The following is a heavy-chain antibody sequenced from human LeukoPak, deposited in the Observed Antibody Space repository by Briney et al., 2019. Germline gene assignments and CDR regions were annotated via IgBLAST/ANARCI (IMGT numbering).Heavy chain of an antibody. CDR3: AREGWFGESYLDY. V-gene: IGHV4-61*02. CDR1: GGSISSGSYY. D-gene: IGHD3-10*01. J-gene: IGHJ4*02. CDR2: IHTSGST. Sequence: PSQTLSLTCTVSGGSISSGSYYWSWIRQPAGKGLEWIGRIHTSGSTNYNPSLKSRVTISVDTSKNQFSLELSSVTAADTAVYYCAREGWFGESYLDYWGQGTLVTVSS.